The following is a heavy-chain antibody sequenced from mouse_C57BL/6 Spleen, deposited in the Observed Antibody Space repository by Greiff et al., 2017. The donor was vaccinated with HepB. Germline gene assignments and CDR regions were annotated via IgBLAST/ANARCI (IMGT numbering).Heavy chain of an antibody. J-gene: IGHJ2*01. CDR2: IDPETGGT. Sequence: QVQLQQSGAELVRPGDSVTLSCKASGYTFTDYEMHWVKQTPVHGLEWIGAIDPETGGTAYNQKFKGKAILTADKSSSTAYMEIRGLTSEDSAVYYCTRGGSGNYFGYWGQGTTLTVSS. V-gene: IGHV1-15*01. CDR1: GYTFTDYE. CDR3: TRGGSGNYFGY.